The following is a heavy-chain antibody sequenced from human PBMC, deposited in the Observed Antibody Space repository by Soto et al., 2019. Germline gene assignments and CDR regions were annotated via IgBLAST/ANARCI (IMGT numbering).Heavy chain of an antibody. Sequence: QVQLQESGPGLVKPSQTLSLTCTVSGGSISSGGYYWSWIRQHPGKGLEWIGYIYYSGSTYYNPSLKIRVTISVDTSKNQFSLKLSSVTAADTAVYYCAIYDSSGTRGFQHWRQGTLVTVSS. V-gene: IGHV4-31*03. J-gene: IGHJ1*01. CDR2: IYYSGST. CDR1: GGSISSGGYY. D-gene: IGHD3-22*01. CDR3: AIYDSSGTRGFQH.